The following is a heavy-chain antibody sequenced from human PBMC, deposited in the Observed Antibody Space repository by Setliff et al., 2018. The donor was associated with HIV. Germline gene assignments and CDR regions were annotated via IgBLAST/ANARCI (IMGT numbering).Heavy chain of an antibody. D-gene: IGHD6-13*01. V-gene: IGHV4-59*01. Sequence: SETLSLTCTVSGGSISSYYWSWIRQPPGKGLEWIGYTYYSGSTNYNPSLKSRVTISVDTSKNQFSLKLSSVTAADTAVYYCARGMLRSSWYAHHDAFDIWGQGTMVTVSS. CDR1: GGSISSYY. CDR3: ARGMLRSSWYAHHDAFDI. J-gene: IGHJ3*02. CDR2: TYYSGST.